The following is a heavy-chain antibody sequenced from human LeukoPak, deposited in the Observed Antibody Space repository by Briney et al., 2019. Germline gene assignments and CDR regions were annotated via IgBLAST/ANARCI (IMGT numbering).Heavy chain of an antibody. V-gene: IGHV4-59*01. Sequence: PSETLSLTCTVSGGSISSYYWSWIRQPPGKGLEWIGYIYYSGSTNYNPSLKSRVTVSVDTSKNQFSLKLSSVTAADTAVYYCARVGGYCSSTSCSNWFDPWGQGTLVTVSS. CDR2: IYYSGST. J-gene: IGHJ5*02. D-gene: IGHD2-2*01. CDR1: GGSISSYY. CDR3: ARVGGYCSSTSCSNWFDP.